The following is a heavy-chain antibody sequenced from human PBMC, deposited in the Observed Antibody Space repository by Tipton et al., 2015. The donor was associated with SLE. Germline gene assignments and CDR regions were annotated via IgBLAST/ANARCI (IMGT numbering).Heavy chain of an antibody. V-gene: IGHV4-61*02. Sequence: TLSLTCTVSGGSISSGNYFWTWIRQPAGKGLEWIGRIYTSGSTNYDPSLKSRVTMSLDTSENQFSLKLTSVTAADTAVYYCARQSYPGLVVYAHNWFDPWGHGTLVTVSS. D-gene: IGHD2-8*02. CDR1: GGSISSGNYF. CDR2: IYTSGST. J-gene: IGHJ5*02. CDR3: ARQSYPGLVVYAHNWFDP.